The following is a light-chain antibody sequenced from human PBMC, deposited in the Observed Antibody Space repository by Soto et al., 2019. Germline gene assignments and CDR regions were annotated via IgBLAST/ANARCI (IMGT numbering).Light chain of an antibody. CDR1: QSLLHLNGNNY. V-gene: IGKV2-28*01. Sequence: DIVMTQSPLSLPVTPGEPASISCRSSQSLLHLNGNNYLDWYLQKPGQSPQLLIYLGSNRASGVPDRFSGSGSGTDFTLKISRVEAEDVGIYYGMQALQNPVTFGQGTGLEIK. CDR3: MQALQNPVT. J-gene: IGKJ5*01. CDR2: LGS.